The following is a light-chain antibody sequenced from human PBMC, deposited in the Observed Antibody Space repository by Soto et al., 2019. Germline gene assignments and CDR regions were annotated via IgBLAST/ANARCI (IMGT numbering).Light chain of an antibody. CDR3: QHYNNWPPIT. CDR1: QTVSKN. J-gene: IGKJ5*01. CDR2: DAS. V-gene: IGKV3-15*01. Sequence: EIVLTQSPVTLSLSPGEGATLSCRASQTVSKNYLAWYHQKPGQAPRLLIYDASTRASGIPVRFSGSGSGTEFTLTIGSLQSEDFAVYYCQHYNNWPPITFGQGTRLEIK.